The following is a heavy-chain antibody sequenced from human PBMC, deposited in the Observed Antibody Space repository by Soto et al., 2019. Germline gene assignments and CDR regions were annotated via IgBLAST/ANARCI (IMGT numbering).Heavy chain of an antibody. V-gene: IGHV3-33*01. CDR1: GFTFSSYG. Sequence: GGSLRLSCAASGFTFSSYGMHWVRQAPGKGLEWVAVIWYDGSNKYYADSVKGRFTISRDNSKNTLYLQMNSLRAEDTAVYYCAGDRRLRYFDWLNLNRGLYYYYYGMDVWGQGTTVTVSS. J-gene: IGHJ6*02. CDR3: AGDRRLRYFDWLNLNRGLYYYYYGMDV. D-gene: IGHD3-9*01. CDR2: IWYDGSNK.